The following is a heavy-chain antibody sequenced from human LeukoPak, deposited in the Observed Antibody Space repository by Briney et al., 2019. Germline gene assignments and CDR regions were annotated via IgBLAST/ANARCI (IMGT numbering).Heavy chain of an antibody. CDR3: ARGGSLAAAGFDY. CDR1: GGSISSYY. Sequence: SETLSLTCTVSGGSISSYYWSWIRQPPGKGLEWIGYIYYSGTTNYNPSLKSRVTISVDTSKNQFSLKLSSVTAADTAVYYCARGGSLAAAGFDYWGQGTLVTVSS. D-gene: IGHD6-13*01. CDR2: IYYSGTT. V-gene: IGHV4-59*01. J-gene: IGHJ4*02.